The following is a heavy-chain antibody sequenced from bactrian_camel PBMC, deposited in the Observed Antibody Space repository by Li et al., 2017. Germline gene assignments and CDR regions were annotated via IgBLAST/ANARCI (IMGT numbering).Heavy chain of an antibody. CDR2: IASDGST. V-gene: IGHV3S26*01. Sequence: VQLVESGGGLVQPGGSLRLSCAASGFTFSSYWMYWVRQAPGKEREGVATIASDGSTRYAESVKGRFAIFRDNARNTVYLQMNGLTPEDTAMYYCARERTTFRRCRSGNYVFGQGTQVTVGQGTQVTVS. J-gene: IGHJ4*01. D-gene: IGHD2*01. CDR1: GFTFSSYW.